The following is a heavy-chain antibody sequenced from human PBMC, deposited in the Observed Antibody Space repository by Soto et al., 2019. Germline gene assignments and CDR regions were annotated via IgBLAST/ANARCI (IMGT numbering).Heavy chain of an antibody. CDR2: ISYDGSNK. V-gene: IGHV3-30*18. CDR3: AKDRLAARPYFYYGMDV. D-gene: IGHD6-6*01. Sequence: GGSLRLSCAASGFTFSSYGMHWVRQAPGKGLEWVAVISYDGSNKYYADSVKGRFTISRDNSKNTLYLQMNSLRAEDTAVYYCAKDRLAARPYFYYGMDVWGQGTTVTVPS. CDR1: GFTFSSYG. J-gene: IGHJ6*02.